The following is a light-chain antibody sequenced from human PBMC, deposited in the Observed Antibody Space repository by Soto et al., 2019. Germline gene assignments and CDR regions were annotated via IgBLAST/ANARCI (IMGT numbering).Light chain of an antibody. V-gene: IGKV3-15*01. CDR3: QQYNKWPWT. Sequence: RVLNPSPGTLSLSPGGRAPLSCRASQSVSSYLAWYQQKPGQAPRLLIYDASTRATGIPARFSGSGSETEFTLTISSLQSEDFAVYYCQQYNKWPWTFGQGTKVAIK. CDR2: DAS. J-gene: IGKJ1*01. CDR1: QSVSSY.